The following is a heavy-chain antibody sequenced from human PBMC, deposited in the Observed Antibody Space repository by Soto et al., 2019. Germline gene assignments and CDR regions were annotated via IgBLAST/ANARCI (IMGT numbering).Heavy chain of an antibody. CDR3: VREGRYDYSTANWFDP. D-gene: IGHD4-4*01. J-gene: IGHJ5*02. CDR2: IIPIFGTA. CDR1: GGTFSSYA. V-gene: IGHV1-69*01. Sequence: QVQLVQSGAEVKKPGSSVKVSCKASGGTFSSYAISWVRQAPGQGLEWMGGIIPIFGTANYAQKFQGRVTITADESTSTAYMELSSLRSEDTAVYYCVREGRYDYSTANWFDPWGQGTLVTVSS.